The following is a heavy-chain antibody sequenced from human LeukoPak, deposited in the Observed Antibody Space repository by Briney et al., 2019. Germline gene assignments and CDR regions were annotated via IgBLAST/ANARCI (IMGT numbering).Heavy chain of an antibody. CDR1: GFTVSSNY. J-gene: IGHJ6*02. CDR3: ARESPRYYYGMDV. Sequence: GGSLRHSCAASGFTVSSNYMSWVRQAPGKGLEWVSVIYSGGSTYYADSVKGRFTISRDNSKNTLYLQMNSLRAEDTAVYYCARESPRYYYGMDVWGQGTTVTVSS. V-gene: IGHV3-53*01. CDR2: IYSGGST.